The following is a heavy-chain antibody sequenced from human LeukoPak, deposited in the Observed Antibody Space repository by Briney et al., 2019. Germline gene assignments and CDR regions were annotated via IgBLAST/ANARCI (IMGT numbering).Heavy chain of an antibody. D-gene: IGHD2-15*01. J-gene: IGHJ4*02. CDR2: IYPSDSNT. CDR1: GYSFTTYW. Sequence: GESLKISCKGSGYSFTTYWIGWVRQMPGKGLEWMGIIYPSDSNTRYSPSFQGQVTISADKSISTVYLQWSSLKASDTAMYYCARVDSKLGYCSGGTCYPDYWGQGTLVTVSS. CDR3: ARVDSKLGYCSGGTCYPDY. V-gene: IGHV5-51*01.